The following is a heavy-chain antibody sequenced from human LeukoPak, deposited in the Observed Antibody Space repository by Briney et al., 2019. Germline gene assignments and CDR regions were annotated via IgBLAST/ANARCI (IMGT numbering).Heavy chain of an antibody. V-gene: IGHV3-74*01. CDR3: ARGYGPADAFDI. D-gene: IGHD2-15*01. Sequence: PGGSLRLSCAASGFTFSSYWMHWVRQAPGKGLVWVSRINSDGSSASYADSVKGRFTISRDNAKNTLYLQMNSLRAEDTAVYYCARGYGPADAFDIWGQGTMVTVSS. CDR2: INSDGSSA. J-gene: IGHJ3*02. CDR1: GFTFSSYW.